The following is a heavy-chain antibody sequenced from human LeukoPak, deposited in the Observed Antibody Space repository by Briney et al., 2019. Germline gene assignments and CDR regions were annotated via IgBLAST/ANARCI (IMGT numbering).Heavy chain of an antibody. CDR1: GGSFSGYY. D-gene: IGHD3-9*01. Sequence: SETLSLTCAVYGGSFSGYYWSWIRQPPGKGLEWIGEINHSGSTNYNPSLKSRVTISVDTSKNQFSLKLSSVTAADTAVYYCARGPSFSILRYFDWSNWFDPWGQGTLVTVSS. CDR3: ARGPSFSILRYFDWSNWFDP. CDR2: INHSGST. V-gene: IGHV4-34*01. J-gene: IGHJ5*02.